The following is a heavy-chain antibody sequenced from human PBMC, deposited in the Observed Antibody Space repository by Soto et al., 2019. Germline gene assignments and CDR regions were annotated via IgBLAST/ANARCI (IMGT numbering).Heavy chain of an antibody. V-gene: IGHV1-3*05. CDR3: ARGITGDLDY. J-gene: IGHJ4*02. CDR1: GYTFSSYT. CDR2: INAGSGNT. Sequence: QVQLMQSGAEEKKPGASVKVSCKASGYTFSSYTLHWVRQAPGQRLEWMGWINAGSGNTKYSQKFQGRVTITRDTSASTDYMELSSLRSEDTAVYYCARGITGDLDYWGQGTLVTVSS. D-gene: IGHD7-27*01.